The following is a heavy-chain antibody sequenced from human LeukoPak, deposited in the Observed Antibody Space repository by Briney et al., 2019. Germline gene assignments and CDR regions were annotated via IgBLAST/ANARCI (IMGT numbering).Heavy chain of an antibody. Sequence: GGSLRLSCAASGFTFSSYAMSWVRQAPGKGLEWVSAISGSGGSAYYADSVKGRFTISRDNSKNTLYLQMNSLRAEDTAVYYCAKEVDYYYYYGMDVWGQGTTVTVSS. CDR3: AKEVDYYYYYGMDV. J-gene: IGHJ6*02. CDR1: GFTFSSYA. CDR2: ISGSGGSA. V-gene: IGHV3-23*01.